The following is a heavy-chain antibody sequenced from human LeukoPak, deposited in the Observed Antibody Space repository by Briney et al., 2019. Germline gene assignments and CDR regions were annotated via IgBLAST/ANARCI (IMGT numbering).Heavy chain of an antibody. CDR2: ISSSGSTI. Sequence: GGSLRLSCAASGFTFSDYYMSWIRQAPGKGLEWVSYISSSGSTIYYADSVKGRFTISRDNAKNSLYLQMYSLRAEDTAVYYCARDQDFWSGYYHYFDYWGQGTLVTVSS. CDR3: ARDQDFWSGYYHYFDY. V-gene: IGHV3-11*01. D-gene: IGHD3-3*01. J-gene: IGHJ4*02. CDR1: GFTFSDYY.